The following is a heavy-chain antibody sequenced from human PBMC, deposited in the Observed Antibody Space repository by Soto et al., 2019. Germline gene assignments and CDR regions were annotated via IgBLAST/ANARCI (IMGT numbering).Heavy chain of an antibody. CDR1: GYTFTSYD. CDR3: AREKTSYGMDV. J-gene: IGHJ6*02. Sequence: QVQLVQSGAEVKKPGASVKVSCKASGYTFTSYDINWVRQATGQGLEWMGWMNPNSGNTGYAQKSQGRVTMPRSTSISTADTELSSLSSEHTAVSYRAREKTSYGMDVWGQGSTVTVSS. CDR2: MNPNSGNT. V-gene: IGHV1-8*01.